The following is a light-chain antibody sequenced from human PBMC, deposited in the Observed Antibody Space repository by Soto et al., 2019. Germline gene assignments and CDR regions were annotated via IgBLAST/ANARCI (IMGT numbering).Light chain of an antibody. V-gene: IGKV2-30*01. CDR3: MQSAHWPHT. CDR1: QSLVVSNGKTY. CDR2: MVS. J-gene: IGKJ2*01. Sequence: DVVMTQSPLSLSVTLGQPASISCKSSQSLVVSNGKTYFFWFHQRPGQSPRRLIYMVSNRDSGVPDRFSGSGSGADFTLKITRVEADDVGVYYCMQSAHWPHTFGQGTKLGI.